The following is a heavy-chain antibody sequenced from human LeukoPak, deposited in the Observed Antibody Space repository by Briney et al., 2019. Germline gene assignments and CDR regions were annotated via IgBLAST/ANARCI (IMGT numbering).Heavy chain of an antibody. CDR2: IGPSGAKT. J-gene: IGHJ4*02. CDR1: GFTFSSYG. V-gene: IGHV3-23*01. Sequence: GGSLRLSCAASGFTFSSYGMNWVRQAPGKGLEWVSGIGPSGAKTYYADSVKGRFTISRDNSKNTVYLDMKNLRPEDTAIYYCAKQHSSMVRGVDNWGRGTLVTVSS. CDR3: AKQHSSMVRGVDN. D-gene: IGHD3-10*01.